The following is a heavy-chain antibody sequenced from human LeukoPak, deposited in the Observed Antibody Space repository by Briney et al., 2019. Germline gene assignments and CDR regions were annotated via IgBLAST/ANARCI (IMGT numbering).Heavy chain of an antibody. CDR1: GGSSSSYY. CDR3: ARHSPDYYDSSGYYQEGSSFDY. CDR2: IYYSGST. V-gene: IGHV4-59*08. Sequence: SETLSLTCTFSGGSSSSYYWCWLRQPPGKGLDGIGYIYYSGSTYYNPSLKCRVTISVDTSKNEFSLKLSSVTAADTAVYYCARHSPDYYDSSGYYQEGSSFDYWGQGTLVTVSS. D-gene: IGHD3-22*01. J-gene: IGHJ4*02.